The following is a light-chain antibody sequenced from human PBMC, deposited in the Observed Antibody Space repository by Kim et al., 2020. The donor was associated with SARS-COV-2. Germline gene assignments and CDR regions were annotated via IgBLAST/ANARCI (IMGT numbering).Light chain of an antibody. CDR1: SSDIGSNT. J-gene: IGLJ3*02. CDR2: SNF. Sequence: GKRVTISCSGSSSDIGSNTVTWYQQFPGTTPKLLIYSNFQRPSGVPDRFSGSKSGTSASLAISGLQSEDEADYYCAPWDDSLSGWVFGGGTQLTVL. CDR3: APWDDSLSGWV. V-gene: IGLV1-44*01.